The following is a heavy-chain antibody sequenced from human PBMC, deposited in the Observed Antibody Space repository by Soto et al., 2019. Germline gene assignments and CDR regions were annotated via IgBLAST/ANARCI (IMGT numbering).Heavy chain of an antibody. CDR2: IYHSGST. D-gene: IGHD1-26*01. CDR1: GGSISGSNW. CDR3: ARDKRSGSYRAFDI. V-gene: IGHV4-4*02. Sequence: SETLSLTCAVSGGSISGSNWWSWVRQPPGKGLEWIGEIYHSGSTNYNPSLKSRVTISVDKSKNQFSLKLSSVTAADTAVYYCARDKRSGSYRAFDIWGQGTMVTVSS. J-gene: IGHJ3*02.